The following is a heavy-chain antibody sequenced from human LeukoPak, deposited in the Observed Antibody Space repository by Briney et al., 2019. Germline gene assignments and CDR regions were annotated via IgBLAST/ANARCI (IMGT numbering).Heavy chain of an antibody. CDR2: ISAYNGNT. CDR1: GYTFTSYG. D-gene: IGHD3-3*01. CDR3: ARADSGADFWSGYALHYHYYYYMDV. J-gene: IGHJ6*03. V-gene: IGHV1-18*01. Sequence: ASVKVSCKASGYTFTSYGIGWVRQAPGQGLEWMGWISAYNGNTNYAQKLQGRVTMTTDTSTSTAYMELRSLRSEDTAVYYCARADSGADFWSGYALHYHYYYYMDVWGKGTTVTVSS.